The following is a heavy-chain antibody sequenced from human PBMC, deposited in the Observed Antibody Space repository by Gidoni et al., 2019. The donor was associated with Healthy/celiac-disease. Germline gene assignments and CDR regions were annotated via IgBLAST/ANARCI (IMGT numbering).Heavy chain of an antibody. Sequence: EVQLLESGGGLVQPGGSLRLSCAASGFTFSRYAMSWVRQAPGKGLEWVSAISGSGGSTYYADSVKGRFTISRDNSKNTLYLQMNSLRAEDTAVYYCAKVAAPYSSGWYVDYYYGMDVWGQGTTVTVSS. CDR1: GFTFSRYA. J-gene: IGHJ6*02. D-gene: IGHD6-19*01. CDR3: AKVAAPYSSGWYVDYYYGMDV. V-gene: IGHV3-23*01. CDR2: ISGSGGST.